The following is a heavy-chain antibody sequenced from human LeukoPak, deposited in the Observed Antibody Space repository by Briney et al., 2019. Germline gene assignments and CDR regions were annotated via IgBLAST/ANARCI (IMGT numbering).Heavy chain of an antibody. CDR2: INHSGST. J-gene: IGHJ4*02. CDR3: ARRSEQWLVHYYFDY. V-gene: IGHV4-39*07. CDR1: GGSISSGDYY. D-gene: IGHD6-19*01. Sequence: SETLSLTCTVSGGSISSGDYYWSWIRQPPGKGLEWIGEINHSGSTNYNPSLKSRVTISVDTSKNQFSLKLSSVTAADTAVYYCARRSEQWLVHYYFDYWGQGTLVTVSS.